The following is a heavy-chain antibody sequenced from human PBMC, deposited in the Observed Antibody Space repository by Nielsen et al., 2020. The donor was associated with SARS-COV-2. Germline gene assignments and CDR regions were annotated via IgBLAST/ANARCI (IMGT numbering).Heavy chain of an antibody. Sequence: GGSLRLSCAASGFTFSSYAMDWVRQAPGKGLEWVSGISGSGGSTYYADSVKGRFTISRDNSKNPLYLQMNSLRAEDTAVYYCAKVGNLYCSGGSCYLDYWGQGTLVTVSS. J-gene: IGHJ4*02. CDR2: ISGSGGST. CDR1: GFTFSSYA. CDR3: AKVGNLYCSGGSCYLDY. D-gene: IGHD2-15*01. V-gene: IGHV3-23*01.